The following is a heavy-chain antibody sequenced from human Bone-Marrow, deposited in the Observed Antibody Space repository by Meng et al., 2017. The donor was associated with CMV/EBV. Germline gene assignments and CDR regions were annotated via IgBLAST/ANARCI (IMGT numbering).Heavy chain of an antibody. V-gene: IGHV1-69*05. J-gene: IGHJ6*02. CDR2: IIPIFGTA. CDR1: GGTFSSYA. Sequence: SVKVSCKASGGTFSSYAISWVRQAPGQGLEWMGGIIPIFGTANYAQKFQDRVTITTDESTSTAYMVLSSLRSEDTAVYYCSRGGWSGNYYYGMDVWGQGTTVTVSS. D-gene: IGHD3-3*01. CDR3: SRGGWSGNYYYGMDV.